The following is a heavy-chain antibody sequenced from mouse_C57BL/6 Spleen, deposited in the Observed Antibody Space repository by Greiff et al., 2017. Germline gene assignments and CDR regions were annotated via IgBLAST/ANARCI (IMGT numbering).Heavy chain of an antibody. Sequence: QVQLQQSGAELARPGASVKMSCKASGYTFTSYTMHWVKQRPGQGLEWIGYINPSSGYTKYNQKLKDKATLTADKSSSTAYMQLSSLSSEDSAVYYCASLFYYGSSSYAMDYWGQGTSVTVSS. D-gene: IGHD1-1*01. J-gene: IGHJ4*01. V-gene: IGHV1-4*01. CDR3: ASLFYYGSSSYAMDY. CDR2: INPSSGYT. CDR1: GYTFTSYT.